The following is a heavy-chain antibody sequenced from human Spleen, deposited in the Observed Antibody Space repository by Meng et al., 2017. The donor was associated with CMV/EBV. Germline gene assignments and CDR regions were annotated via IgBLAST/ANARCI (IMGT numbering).Heavy chain of an antibody. V-gene: IGHV1-46*01. D-gene: IGHD3-10*01. CDR3: ARDLGLLWFGELLGY. CDR1: EYTFTNYY. Sequence: AEYTFTNYYVHWGRQAAGQGLEWMGIINPSGGSTSYEQEFQGRVTMTRDTSTSTVYMELSSLRSEDTAVYYCARDLGLLWFGELLGYWGQGTLVTVSS. CDR2: INPSGGST. J-gene: IGHJ4*02.